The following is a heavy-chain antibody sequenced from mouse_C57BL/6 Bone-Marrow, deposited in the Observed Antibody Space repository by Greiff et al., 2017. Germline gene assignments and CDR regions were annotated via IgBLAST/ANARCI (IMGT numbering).Heavy chain of an antibody. V-gene: IGHV1-69*01. CDR1: GYTFTSYW. CDR2: FDPSDSNT. CDR3: ARERNYYGSSRFDY. D-gene: IGHD1-1*01. Sequence: QVQLQQSGAELVMPGASVKLSCKASGYTFTSYWMHWVKQRPGQGLEWIGEFDPSDSNTNYNQTFKGKSTLTADKSSSTAYLQLSSLTSEDTAVYYWARERNYYGSSRFDYWGRGTTLTVSS. J-gene: IGHJ2*01.